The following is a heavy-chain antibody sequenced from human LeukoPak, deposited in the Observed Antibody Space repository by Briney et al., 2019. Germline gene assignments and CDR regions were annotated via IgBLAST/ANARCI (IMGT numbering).Heavy chain of an antibody. D-gene: IGHD5-18*01. V-gene: IGHV1-69*05. J-gene: IGHJ4*02. CDR1: GGTFSSYA. CDR3: ARDGARSGYSYGEYYFDY. CDR2: IIPIFGTA. Sequence: SVKVSCKASGGTFSSYAISWVRQAPGQGLEWMGRIIPIFGTANYAQKFQGRATITTDESTSTAYMELSSLRSEDTAVYYCARDGARSGYSYGEYYFDYWGQGTLVTVSS.